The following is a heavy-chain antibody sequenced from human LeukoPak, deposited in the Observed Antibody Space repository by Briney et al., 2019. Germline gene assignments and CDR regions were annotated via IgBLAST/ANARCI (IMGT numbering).Heavy chain of an antibody. Sequence: GGSLRLSCGVAGFTLSDYYMSWIRQAPGKGREWISDISSRDGTINFADSVRGRFAVSWDNGKNSLFLQMNSLRADDTAVYYCARETVAGTFDYWGQGALVTVSS. D-gene: IGHD6-19*01. CDR3: ARETVAGTFDY. V-gene: IGHV3-11*01. J-gene: IGHJ4*02. CDR1: GFTLSDYY. CDR2: ISSRDGTI.